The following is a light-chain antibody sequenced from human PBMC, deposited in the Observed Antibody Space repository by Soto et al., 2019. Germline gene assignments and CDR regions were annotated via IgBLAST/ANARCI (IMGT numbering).Light chain of an antibody. CDR2: DGS. CDR1: SSDVGSYNL. CDR3: CTYVGGHVI. Sequence: QSVLTQPASVSGSPGQSITISCTRTSSDVGSYNLVSWFQQHPDKAPKLLIYDGSKRPSGVSNRFSGSKSGNTASLTIPGVQAEDDGDYYYCTYVGGHVIFGGGTKVTVL. J-gene: IGLJ2*01. V-gene: IGLV2-23*01.